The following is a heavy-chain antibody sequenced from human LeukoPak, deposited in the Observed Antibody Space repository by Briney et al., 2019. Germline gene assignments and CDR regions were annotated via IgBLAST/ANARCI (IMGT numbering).Heavy chain of an antibody. V-gene: IGHV4-39*07. CDR1: GDSISSYY. CDR2: IYYSGST. CDR3: ARDLRTTYYYYMDV. Sequence: SETLSLTCTVSGDSISSYYWGWIRQPPGKGLEWIGCIYYSGSTYYNPSLKGRVTISVDTSKNQFSLKLSSVTAADTAVYYCARDLRTTYYYYMDVWGKGTTVTVSS. J-gene: IGHJ6*03. D-gene: IGHD1-14*01.